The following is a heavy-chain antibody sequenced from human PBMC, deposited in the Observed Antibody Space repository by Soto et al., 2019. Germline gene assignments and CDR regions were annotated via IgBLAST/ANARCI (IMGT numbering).Heavy chain of an antibody. CDR2: TYYRSKWYN. V-gene: IGHV6-1*01. J-gene: IGHJ6*02. Sequence: SQTLSLTCAISGDSVSSNSAAWNWIRQSPSRGLEWLGRTYYRSKWYNDYAVSVKSRITINPDTSKNQFSLQLNSVTPEDTAVYYCARVGIAARPAGYYYYGMDVWGQGTTVTVS. D-gene: IGHD6-6*01. CDR1: GDSVSSNSAA. CDR3: ARVGIAARPAGYYYYGMDV.